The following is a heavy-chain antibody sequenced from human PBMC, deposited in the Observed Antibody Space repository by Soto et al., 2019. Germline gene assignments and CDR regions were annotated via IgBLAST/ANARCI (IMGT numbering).Heavy chain of an antibody. CDR2: TYYSGST. V-gene: IGHV4-59*01. Sequence: SETLSLTCTVSGGYIGNDYWSWIRQPPGKELEWIGYTYYSGSTDYSPSLKSRVTISVDTSKNQFSLRLSSVTSADTAIYYCARGIAGAASGRAFDIWGQGTMVTVSS. CDR1: GGYIGNDY. J-gene: IGHJ3*02. CDR3: ARGIAGAASGRAFDI. D-gene: IGHD1-26*01.